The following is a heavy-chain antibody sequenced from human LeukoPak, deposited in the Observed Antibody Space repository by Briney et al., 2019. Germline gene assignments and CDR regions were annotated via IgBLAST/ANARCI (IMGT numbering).Heavy chain of an antibody. CDR2: ISAYNGNT. J-gene: IGHJ4*02. CDR3: ARARRGYCSGGSCYPITDN. Sequence: ASVKVSCKASGYSFTSYDINWVRQATGQGLEWMGWISAYNGNTNYAQKLQGRVTMTTDTSTSTAYMELRSLRSDDTAVYYCARARRGYCSGGSCYPITDNWGQGTLVTVSS. CDR1: GYSFTSYD. D-gene: IGHD2-15*01. V-gene: IGHV1-18*01.